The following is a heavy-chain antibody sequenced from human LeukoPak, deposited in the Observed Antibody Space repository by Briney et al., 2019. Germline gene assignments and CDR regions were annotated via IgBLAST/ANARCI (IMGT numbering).Heavy chain of an antibody. J-gene: IGHJ5*02. CDR2: IFRRGST. V-gene: IGHV4-59*13. Sequence: SETLSLTCTVSGASINDYYWTWIRQPPGKGLEWIGNIFRRGSTNYNPSLKSRVTISVDTSKNQFSLKLTSVTAADTAVYYCARDYGGNSGWFDPWGQGTLVTVS. CDR1: GASINDYY. CDR3: ARDYGGNSGWFDP. D-gene: IGHD4-23*01.